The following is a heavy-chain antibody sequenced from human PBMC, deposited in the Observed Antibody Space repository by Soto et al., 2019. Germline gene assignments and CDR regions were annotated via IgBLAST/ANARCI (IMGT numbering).Heavy chain of an antibody. CDR2: TYYRSKWYN. D-gene: IGHD2-15*01. CDR3: AREEAQDCSGGSCYRDLGY. CDR1: GDSVSSNCAA. Sequence: SQSLSLTCAISGDSVSSNCAAWNWNRQYPSRGLEWLGRTYYRSKWYNDYAVSVKSRITINPDTSKNQFSLQLNSVTPEDTAVYYCAREEAQDCSGGSCYRDLGYWGQGTLVTVSS. V-gene: IGHV6-1*01. J-gene: IGHJ4*02.